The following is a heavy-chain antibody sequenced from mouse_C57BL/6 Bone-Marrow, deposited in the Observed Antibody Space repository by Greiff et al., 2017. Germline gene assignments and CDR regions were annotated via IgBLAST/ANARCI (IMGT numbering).Heavy chain of an antibody. CDR2: ISYDGSN. CDR1: GYSITSGYY. J-gene: IGHJ1*03. V-gene: IGHV3-6*01. Sequence: EVKLVESGPGLVKPSQSLSLTCSVTGYSITSGYYWNWIRQFPGNKLEWMGYISYDGSNNYNPSHKNRIPITRDTSKNQFCLKLNSVTTEDSATYDGARERTTVVADWDFDVWGTGTTVTVSA. D-gene: IGHD1-1*01. CDR3: ARERTTVVADWDFDV.